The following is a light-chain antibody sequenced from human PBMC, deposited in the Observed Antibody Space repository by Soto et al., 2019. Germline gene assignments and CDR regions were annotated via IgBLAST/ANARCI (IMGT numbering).Light chain of an antibody. CDR1: QSVRSSY. CDR3: QHYGSSPT. CDR2: GAS. J-gene: IGKJ2*01. Sequence: EIVLTQFPGTLSLSPGERATLSCRASQSVRSSYLAWFQQKPGQAPRLLIYGASSRATGIPDRFSGRGSGTDYTLTNSRLEPEDFSEYYCQHYGSSPTFGLGAKVEIK. V-gene: IGKV3-20*01.